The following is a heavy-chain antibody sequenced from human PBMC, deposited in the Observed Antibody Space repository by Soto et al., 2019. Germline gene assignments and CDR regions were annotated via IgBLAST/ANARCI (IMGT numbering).Heavy chain of an antibody. Sequence: GESLKISCKASGYSFTSYWIAWVRQTPGKGLEWMGIINPGDSDTRYSPSFQGHVTITVDKSTSTAYLQWNTLTASDTAMYYCARHISTFRYYYYAMDVWGQGTTVTVSS. CDR3: ARHISTFRYYYYAMDV. V-gene: IGHV5-51*01. D-gene: IGHD2-2*01. CDR1: GYSFTSYW. J-gene: IGHJ6*02. CDR2: INPGDSDT.